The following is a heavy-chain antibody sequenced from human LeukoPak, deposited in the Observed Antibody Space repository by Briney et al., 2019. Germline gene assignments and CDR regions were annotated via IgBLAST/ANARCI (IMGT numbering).Heavy chain of an antibody. V-gene: IGHV4-38-2*02. D-gene: IGHD4-11*01. Sequence: SETLSLTCTVSGYSISSGYSWGRIPQPPGKGLEWIGSISHSGSTYYNPSLKSRVTISVDTSKNQFSLKLSSVTAADTAVYYCARDRDSNYPLWFDPWGQGTLVAVSS. CDR2: ISHSGST. J-gene: IGHJ5*02. CDR3: ARDRDSNYPLWFDP. CDR1: GYSISSGYS.